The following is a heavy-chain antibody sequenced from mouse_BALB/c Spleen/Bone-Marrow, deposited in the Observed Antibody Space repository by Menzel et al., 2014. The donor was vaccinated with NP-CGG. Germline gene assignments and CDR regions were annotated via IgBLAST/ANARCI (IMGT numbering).Heavy chain of an antibody. CDR2: INTGSGGT. J-gene: IGHJ2*01. D-gene: IGHD1-1*01. CDR1: GYAFTNYL. V-gene: IGHV1-54*01. Sequence: QVQLQQSGAELVRPGTSVKVSCKASGYAFTNYLIEWVKQRPGQGLEWIGVINTGSGGTNYNEKFKGKATLTADKSSSTAYMQFSSLTSDDSAVYFCARSYYGSPYFDYWGQGTTLTVSS. CDR3: ARSYYGSPYFDY.